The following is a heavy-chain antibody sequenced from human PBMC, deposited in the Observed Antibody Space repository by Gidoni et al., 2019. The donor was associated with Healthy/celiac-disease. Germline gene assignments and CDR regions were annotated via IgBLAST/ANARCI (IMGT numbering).Heavy chain of an antibody. V-gene: IGHV3-15*01. Sequence: EVQLVESGGGLVKPGGSLRLSCAASGFTFSNAWMSWVRQAPGKGLEWVGRIKSKTDGGTTDYAAPVKGRFTISRDESKNTLYLQMNSLKTEDTAVYYCTTDPTIIVVVPAAADDAFDIWGQGTMVTVSS. J-gene: IGHJ3*02. CDR3: TTDPTIIVVVPAAADDAFDI. CDR1: GFTFSNAW. CDR2: IKSKTDGGTT. D-gene: IGHD2-2*01.